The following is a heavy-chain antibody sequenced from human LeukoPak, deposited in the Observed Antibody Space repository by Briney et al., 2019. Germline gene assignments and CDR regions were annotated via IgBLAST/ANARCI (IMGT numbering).Heavy chain of an antibody. D-gene: IGHD5-12*01. V-gene: IGHV3-48*03. CDR3: AREGRSGYDLTGYYGMDV. J-gene: IGHJ6*04. Sequence: GGSLRLSCAASGFTFSTYEMNWVRQAPGKGLEWVSYIGSSNTIHYADSVKGRSTISRDNAKNSLYLQMNSLRAEDTAVYYCAREGRSGYDLTGYYGMDVWGKGTTVTVSS. CDR2: IGSSNTI. CDR1: GFTFSTYE.